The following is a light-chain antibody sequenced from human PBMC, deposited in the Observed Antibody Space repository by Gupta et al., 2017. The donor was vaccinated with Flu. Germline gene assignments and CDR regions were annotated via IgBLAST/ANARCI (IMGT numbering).Light chain of an antibody. J-gene: IGLJ1*01. CDR1: RGDIGDYKY. CDR3: SSYSTSNTLV. V-gene: IGLV2-14*01. CDR2: EVS. Sequence: TRGDIGDYKYVSWYQQCPGKAPNLIISEVSYRPAGVSSRFSGSKSGNTASLTISGLQAEDEADYYCSSYSTSNTLVFGTGTQVTVL.